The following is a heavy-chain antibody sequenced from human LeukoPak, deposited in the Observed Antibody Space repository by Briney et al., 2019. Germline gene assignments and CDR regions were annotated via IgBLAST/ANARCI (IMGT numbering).Heavy chain of an antibody. V-gene: IGHV4-4*07. Sequence: SETLSLTCTVSGGSISSYYWSWIRQPAGKGLEWIGRIYTSGSTNYNPSLKSRVTMSVDTSKNQFSLKRSSVTAADTAVYYCARLGKDYYDSSGYYDFDYWGQGTLVTVSS. CDR3: ARLGKDYYDSSGYYDFDY. D-gene: IGHD3-22*01. CDR2: IYTSGST. CDR1: GGSISSYY. J-gene: IGHJ4*02.